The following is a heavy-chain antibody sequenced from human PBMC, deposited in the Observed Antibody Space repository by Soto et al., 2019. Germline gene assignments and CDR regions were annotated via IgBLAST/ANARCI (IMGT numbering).Heavy chain of an antibody. V-gene: IGHV1-69*13. Sequence: SVNVSCKASGYTFTGYYMHWVRQAPGQGLEWMGGIVPMNGSPKYAQEFLGRVTISADASATTAYMDLSGLKSEDTAVYYCSFAPNWTYQLTRYWGQGTLVTVSS. D-gene: IGHD2-2*01. CDR3: SFAPNWTYQLTRY. J-gene: IGHJ4*02. CDR1: GYTFTGYY. CDR2: IVPMNGSP.